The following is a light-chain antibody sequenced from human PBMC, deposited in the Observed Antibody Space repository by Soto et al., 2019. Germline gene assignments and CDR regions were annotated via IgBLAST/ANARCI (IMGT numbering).Light chain of an antibody. V-gene: IGKV3-15*01. Sequence: EIVLTQSPGTLSLSPGERATLSCRASQSVSSSYLAWYQQKPGQAPRLLIYGASTRATGIPARFSGSGSGTDFTLTISSLQSEDFAVYYCHQYNNWPRTFGQGTKVEIK. CDR2: GAS. CDR1: QSVSSSY. J-gene: IGKJ1*01. CDR3: HQYNNWPRT.